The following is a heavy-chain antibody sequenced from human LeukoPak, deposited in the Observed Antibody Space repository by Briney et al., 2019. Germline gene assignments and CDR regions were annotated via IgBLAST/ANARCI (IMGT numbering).Heavy chain of an antibody. V-gene: IGHV4-39*02. Sequence: PSETLSLTCNVSGASISDYYWSWIRQPPGKGLQWVGSIYYSGSTYYHPSLKSRVTISVDTSKNQFSLKLSSVTAADTALYYCAREWGGYSDGHFDYWGQGTLVTVSS. J-gene: IGHJ4*02. D-gene: IGHD5-18*01. CDR3: AREWGGYSDGHFDY. CDR1: GASISDYY. CDR2: IYYSGST.